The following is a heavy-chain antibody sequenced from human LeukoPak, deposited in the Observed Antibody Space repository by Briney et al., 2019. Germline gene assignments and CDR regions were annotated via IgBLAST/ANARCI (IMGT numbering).Heavy chain of an antibody. D-gene: IGHD5-12*01. CDR1: GGTFSSYA. CDR3: ARDGGYSGYDKGFY. CDR2: IIPIFGTA. V-gene: IGHV1-69*05. J-gene: IGHJ4*02. Sequence: SVKVSCKASGGTFSSYAISWVRQAPGQGLGWMGRIIPIFGTANYAQKFQGRVTITTDESTSTAYMELSSLRSEDTAVYYCARDGGYSGYDKGFYWGQGTLVTVSS.